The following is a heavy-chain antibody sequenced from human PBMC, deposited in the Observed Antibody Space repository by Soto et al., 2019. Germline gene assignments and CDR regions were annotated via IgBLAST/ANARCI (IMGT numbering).Heavy chain of an antibody. CDR2: IYGDDGE. Sequence: QITLKESGPPLVKPTQTLTLTCTFSGFSLSSSGVGVGWIRQPPGKALEWLALIYGDDGERYTPSLKTRLTITKDTSKNQVVLTMTNMDPVDTATYYCAHREGDDYVWESYKDAFDVWGQGTMVTVSS. D-gene: IGHD3-16*01. J-gene: IGHJ3*01. CDR1: GFSLSSSGVG. CDR3: AHREGDDYVWESYKDAFDV. V-gene: IGHV2-5*02.